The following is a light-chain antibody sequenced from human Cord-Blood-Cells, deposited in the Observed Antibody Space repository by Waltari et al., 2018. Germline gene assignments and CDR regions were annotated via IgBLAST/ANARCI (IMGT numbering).Light chain of an antibody. J-gene: IGKJ5*01. Sequence: EIVLTQSPATLSLPPGERATLSCRASQSVSSYLAWYQQKPGQAPRLLIYDASNRATGIPARFSGSGSGTDFTLTISSLEPEDFAVYYCQQRSNWPTFSQGTRLEIK. CDR3: QQRSNWPT. CDR2: DAS. CDR1: QSVSSY. V-gene: IGKV3-11*01.